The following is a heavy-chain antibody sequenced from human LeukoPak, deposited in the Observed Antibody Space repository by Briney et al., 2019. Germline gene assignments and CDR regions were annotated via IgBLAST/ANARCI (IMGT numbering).Heavy chain of an antibody. V-gene: IGHV3-23*01. CDR1: GFTFSSYA. CDR2: IRGSGGNT. D-gene: IGHD4-17*01. J-gene: IGHJ4*02. CDR3: AKDGYGDPFDY. Sequence: GGSLRLSCAAYGFTFSSYAMSWVRQAPGKGLEWVSAIRGSGGNTYYADSVKGRFTICRDNSKNTLYLQMNSLRAEDTAVYYCAKDGYGDPFDYWGQGTLVSVSS.